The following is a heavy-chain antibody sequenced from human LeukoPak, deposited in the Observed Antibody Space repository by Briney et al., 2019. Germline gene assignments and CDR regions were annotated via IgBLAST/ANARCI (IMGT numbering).Heavy chain of an antibody. Sequence: GGSLRLSCGASGFTFSIYVMTWVRQAPGKGLEWVSTVSGSGGTTYHADSVKGRFTVSGDNSRNTLYLQMNSLRVEDTAVYFCAKTTGYSDYSPFHHWGQGTLVTVSS. CDR3: AKTTGYSDYSPFHH. V-gene: IGHV3-23*01. J-gene: IGHJ1*01. D-gene: IGHD4-11*01. CDR1: GFTFSIYV. CDR2: VSGSGGTT.